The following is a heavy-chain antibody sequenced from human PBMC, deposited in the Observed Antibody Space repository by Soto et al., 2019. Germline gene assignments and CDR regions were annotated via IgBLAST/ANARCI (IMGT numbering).Heavy chain of an antibody. V-gene: IGHV3-7*03. J-gene: IGHJ3*02. D-gene: IGHD3-22*01. Sequence: EVQLVESGGGLVQPGGSLRLSCAASGFTFSSYWMSWVRQAPGKGLEWVANIKQDGSEKYYVDSVKGRFTISRDNAKNSLYLQMNSLRAEDTAVYYCARDIPEEYYYDSSDQPGRAFDIWGQGTMVTVSS. CDR3: ARDIPEEYYYDSSDQPGRAFDI. CDR1: GFTFSSYW. CDR2: IKQDGSEK.